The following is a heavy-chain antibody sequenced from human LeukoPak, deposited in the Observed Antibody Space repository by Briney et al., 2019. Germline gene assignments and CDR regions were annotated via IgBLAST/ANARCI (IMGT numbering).Heavy chain of an antibody. CDR2: ISYDGNNK. CDR1: GFTFSSYS. J-gene: IGHJ4*02. V-gene: IGHV3-30-3*01. D-gene: IGHD5-18*01. CDR3: AKDRYSYAYEYFDC. Sequence: GGSLRLSCSASGFTFSSYSMHWVRQAPGKGLEWVAVISYDGNNKYDADSVKGRFTISRDNSKNTLYLQMNSLRAEDTAVYYCAKDRYSYAYEYFDCWGQGTLVTVSS.